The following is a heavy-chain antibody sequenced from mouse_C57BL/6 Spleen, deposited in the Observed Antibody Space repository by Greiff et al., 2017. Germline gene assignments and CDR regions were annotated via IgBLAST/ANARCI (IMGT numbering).Heavy chain of an antibody. CDR3: AIGALRAWFAY. D-gene: IGHD1-2*01. CDR2: IYPSDSET. Sequence: QVQLQQPGAELVRPGSSVKLSCKASGYTFTSYWMDWVKQRPGQGLEWIGNIYPSDSETHYNQKFKDKATLTVDKSSSTAYMQLSSLTSEDSAVXYCAIGALRAWFAYWGQGTLVTVSA. CDR1: GYTFTSYW. J-gene: IGHJ3*01. V-gene: IGHV1-61*01.